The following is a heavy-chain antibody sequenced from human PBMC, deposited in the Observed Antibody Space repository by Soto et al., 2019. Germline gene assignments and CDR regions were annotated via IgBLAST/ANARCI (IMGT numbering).Heavy chain of an antibody. CDR1: GYTFNTYG. D-gene: IGHD3-22*01. V-gene: IGHV1-18*01. CDR2: ISTYNGNI. CDR3: TRGPTDYSDNSCNYFLDY. Sequence: ASVKVSCKASGYTFNTYGMSWVRQAPGQGHDWKGWISTYNGNIKYAERLQGRVTMTTDTTTSTAYMEVRNLRSDDTAVYYCTRGPTDYSDNSCNYFLDYWGQGTLVTVS. J-gene: IGHJ4*02.